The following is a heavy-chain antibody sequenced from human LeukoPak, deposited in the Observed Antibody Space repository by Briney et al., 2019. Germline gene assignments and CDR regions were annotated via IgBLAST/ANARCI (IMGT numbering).Heavy chain of an antibody. CDR1: GGSISSYY. CDR3: AREDYNGWSQQGVGMDV. Sequence: SETLSLTCTVSGGSISSYYWSWIRQPPGKGLEWIGYIYYSGSTNYNPSLKSRVTISVDTSKNQFSLKLSSVTAADTAVYYCAREDYNGWSQQGVGMDVWGQGTTVTVSS. J-gene: IGHJ6*02. V-gene: IGHV4-59*01. CDR2: IYYSGST. D-gene: IGHD6-19*01.